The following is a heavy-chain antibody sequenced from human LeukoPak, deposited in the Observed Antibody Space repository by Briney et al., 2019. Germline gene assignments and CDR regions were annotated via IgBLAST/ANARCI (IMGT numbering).Heavy chain of an antibody. V-gene: IGHV4-39*01. D-gene: IGHD2-15*01. J-gene: IGHJ4*02. Sequence: PSETLSLTCTVSGGSISSYYWSWIRQPPGKGLEWIGTINYGGNTYYNLSLKSRVIIFLDTSKNQFSLKLSSVTAADTAVYYCARLWSTSCKGGSCPHQPNYWGQGTRVTVPS. CDR2: INYGGNT. CDR3: ARLWSTSCKGGSCPHQPNY. CDR1: GGSISSYY.